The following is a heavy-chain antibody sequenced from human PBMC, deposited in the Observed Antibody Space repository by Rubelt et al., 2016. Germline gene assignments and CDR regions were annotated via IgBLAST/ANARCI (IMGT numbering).Heavy chain of an antibody. D-gene: IGHD3-16*01. CDR2: IYSGGST. CDR1: GFTVSSNY. V-gene: IGHV3-66*01. Sequence: EVQLVESGGGLVQPGGSLRLSCAASGFTVSSNYMSWVRQAPGKGLEWVSVIYSGGSTYYADSVKGRFTISRDNAKNSLYLQMNSLRAEDTAVYYCARDSGGLEDYFDYWGQGTLVTVSS. J-gene: IGHJ4*02. CDR3: ARDSGGLEDYFDY.